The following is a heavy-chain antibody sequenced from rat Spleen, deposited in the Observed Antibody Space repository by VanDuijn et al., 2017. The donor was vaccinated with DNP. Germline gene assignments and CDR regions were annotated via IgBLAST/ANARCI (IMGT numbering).Heavy chain of an antibody. Sequence: EVQLVESGGGLVQPGRSLKLSCAASGFTFSDYNMAWVRQAPKKGLEWVASISYEGSSTNYGDSVKGRFTISRDNAKSTLYLQMNSLRSEDTATYYCARRAYYGLSYYFDYWGQGVMVTVSS. D-gene: IGHD1-6*01. CDR1: GFTFSDYN. J-gene: IGHJ2*01. CDR2: ISYEGSST. CDR3: ARRAYYGLSYYFDY. V-gene: IGHV5-22*01.